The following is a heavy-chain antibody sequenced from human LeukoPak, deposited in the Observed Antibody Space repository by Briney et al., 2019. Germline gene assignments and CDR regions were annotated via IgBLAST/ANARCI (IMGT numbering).Heavy chain of an antibody. CDR2: IIPILGIA. CDR1: GGTFSSYA. Sequence: ASVKVSCKASGGTFSSYAISWVRQAPGQGLEWMGRIIPILGIANCAQKFQGRVTITADKSTSTAYMELSSLRSEDTAVYYCARGRGYSYGAYYYYYGMDVWGQGTTVTVSS. CDR3: ARGRGYSYGAYYYYYGMDV. J-gene: IGHJ6*02. D-gene: IGHD5-18*01. V-gene: IGHV1-69*04.